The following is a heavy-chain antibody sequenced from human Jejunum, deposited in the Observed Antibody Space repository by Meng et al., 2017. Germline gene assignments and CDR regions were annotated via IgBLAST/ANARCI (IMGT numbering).Heavy chain of an antibody. CDR3: ARYRSGSSDY. V-gene: IGHV3-74*03. Sequence: EVLRVESGGVLVQPGGSLRLSCVASGFTLSSYWMHWVRQPPGKGLVWVSRMKSDGSSTTYADSVKGRFTISRDNAKNTVYLQMNSLRADDTAVYYCARYRSGSSDYWGPGTLVTVSS. D-gene: IGHD6-19*01. J-gene: IGHJ4*02. CDR2: MKSDGSST. CDR1: GFTLSSYW.